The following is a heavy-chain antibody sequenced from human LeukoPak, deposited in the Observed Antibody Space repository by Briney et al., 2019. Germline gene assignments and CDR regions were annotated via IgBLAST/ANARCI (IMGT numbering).Heavy chain of an antibody. CDR3: ARDGGGWMAGYYYGMDV. J-gene: IGHJ6*02. V-gene: IGHV3-74*01. D-gene: IGHD6-19*01. Sequence: GSLRLSCAASGFTVSFYAMSWVRQAPGKGLVWVSRFNSDGRSTYYADSVKGRFTISRDNAKNTLYLQMNSLRAEDTAVYYCARDGGGWMAGYYYGMDVWGQGTTVTVSS. CDR2: FNSDGRST. CDR1: GFTVSFYA.